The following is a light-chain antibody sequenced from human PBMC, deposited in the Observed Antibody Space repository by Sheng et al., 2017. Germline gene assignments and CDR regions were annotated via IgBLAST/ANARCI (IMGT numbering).Light chain of an antibody. Sequence: SYVLTQPPSVSVAPGETARITCGGDNTGSKSVHWYLQKPGQAPVLVVYDDSKRPSGIPERFSGSNSGNTATLTISRVDAGDEADYYCQVWDSGTAYVVFGGGTKLTVL. CDR3: QVWDSGTAYVV. CDR1: NTGSKS. V-gene: IGLV3-21*02. CDR2: DDS. J-gene: IGLJ2*01.